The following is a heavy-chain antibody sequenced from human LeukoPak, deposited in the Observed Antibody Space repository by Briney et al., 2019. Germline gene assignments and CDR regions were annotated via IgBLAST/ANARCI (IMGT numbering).Heavy chain of an antibody. Sequence: SETLSLTCAVSGYSISSGYYWGWIRQPPGKGLEWIGSIYNRGSTYYNLSLKSRVTISVDTSTNEFSLKLRSVTAADTAVYFCARFGYYYDSSGYYEKYYFDYWGQGTLVTVSS. D-gene: IGHD3-22*01. V-gene: IGHV4-38-2*01. CDR1: GYSISSGYY. CDR2: IYNRGST. CDR3: ARFGYYYDSSGYYEKYYFDY. J-gene: IGHJ4*02.